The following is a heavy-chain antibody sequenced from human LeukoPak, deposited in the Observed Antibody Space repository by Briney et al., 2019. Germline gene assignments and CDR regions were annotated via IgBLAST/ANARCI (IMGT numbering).Heavy chain of an antibody. CDR2: INTNTGNP. Sequence: ASVKVSCKASGYTFTSYAMNWVRQAPGQGLEWMGLINTNTGNPTYAQGFTGRFVFSLDTSVSTAYLQISSLKAEDTAVYYCARGVRAVAGRWFDPWGQGTLVTVSS. J-gene: IGHJ5*02. CDR1: GYTFTSYA. V-gene: IGHV7-4-1*02. D-gene: IGHD6-19*01. CDR3: ARGVRAVAGRWFDP.